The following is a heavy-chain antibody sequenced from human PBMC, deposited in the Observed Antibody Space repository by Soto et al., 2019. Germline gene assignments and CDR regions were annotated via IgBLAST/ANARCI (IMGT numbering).Heavy chain of an antibody. D-gene: IGHD3-3*01. CDR2: IYYSGST. V-gene: IGHV4-39*01. CDR3: ATVDGLGVVTPFMDY. CDR1: GGSISSSRYR. J-gene: IGHJ4*02. Sequence: QLQLQESGPGLVKPSETLSLICTVSGGSISSSRYRWGWVRQPPGKGLEWIGTIYYSGSTHYNPSLKCRVTISVDTSKSQFSLRLNSVTAADTAVYYCATVDGLGVVTPFMDYWGQGTLVTVSS.